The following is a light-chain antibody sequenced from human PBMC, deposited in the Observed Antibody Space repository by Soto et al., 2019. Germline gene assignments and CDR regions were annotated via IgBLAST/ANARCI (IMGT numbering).Light chain of an antibody. Sequence: SSELTQPHSVSVATAQMARITCGGNNIGNKAVHWYQQQPGQDPVLVIYSDNNRPSGIPERFSGSNPGNADTLTISRIEAGAEADSYCHVWESSSDHNYVFGTGTKLTVL. CDR2: SDN. J-gene: IGLJ1*01. CDR3: HVWESSSDHNYV. V-gene: IGLV3-12*02. CDR1: NIGNKA.